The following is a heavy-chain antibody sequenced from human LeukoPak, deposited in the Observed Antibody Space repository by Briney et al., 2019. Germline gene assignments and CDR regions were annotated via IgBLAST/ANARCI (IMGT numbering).Heavy chain of an antibody. CDR2: ISSSGSTI. D-gene: IGHD2-2*01. Sequence: GGSLRLSCAASGFTFSSYEMNWVHQAPGKGLEWVSYISSSGSTIYYADSVKGRFTISRDNAKNSLYLQMNSLRAEDTAVYYCARGCSSTSCYQDYWGQGTLVTVSS. V-gene: IGHV3-48*03. CDR3: ARGCSSTSCYQDY. J-gene: IGHJ4*02. CDR1: GFTFSSYE.